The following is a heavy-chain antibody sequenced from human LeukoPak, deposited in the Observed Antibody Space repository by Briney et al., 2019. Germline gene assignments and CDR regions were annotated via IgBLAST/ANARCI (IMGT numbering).Heavy chain of an antibody. J-gene: IGHJ6*03. CDR3: ARDRVYGSGTYTLDYYYYYMDV. V-gene: IGHV4-59*01. D-gene: IGHD3-10*01. CDR1: GGSISSYY. Sequence: SETLSLACTVSGGSISSYYWSWIRQPPGKGLEWIGYIYYSGSTNYNPSLKSRVTISVDTSKNQFSLKLSSVTAADTAVYYCARDRVYGSGTYTLDYYYYYMDVWGKGTTVTVSS. CDR2: IYYSGST.